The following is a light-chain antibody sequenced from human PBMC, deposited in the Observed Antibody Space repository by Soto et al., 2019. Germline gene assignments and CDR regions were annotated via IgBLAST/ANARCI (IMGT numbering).Light chain of an antibody. CDR1: QSVSSN. Sequence: EIVMTQSPATLSVSPGERATLSCRASQSVSSNLDWYQQKPGQAPRLLIYGVSTRATGIPVRFSGSGSGTEFTLTISRLQSEDFAVYYCQKYNKWPITFGGGTEVEI. CDR3: QKYNKWPIT. J-gene: IGKJ4*01. V-gene: IGKV3-15*01. CDR2: GVS.